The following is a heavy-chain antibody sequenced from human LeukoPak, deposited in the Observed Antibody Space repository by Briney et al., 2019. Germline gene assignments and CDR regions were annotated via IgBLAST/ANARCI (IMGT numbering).Heavy chain of an antibody. D-gene: IGHD3-22*01. CDR2: IYTSGST. Sequence: SEALSLTCTVSGGSISSYYWSWIRQPAGKGLEWIGRIYTSGSTNYNPSLKSRVTMSVDTSKNQFSLKLTSVTAADTAVYYCARLVVITTFDWFDPWGQGTLVSVSS. J-gene: IGHJ5*02. CDR1: GGSISSYY. CDR3: ARLVVITTFDWFDP. V-gene: IGHV4-4*07.